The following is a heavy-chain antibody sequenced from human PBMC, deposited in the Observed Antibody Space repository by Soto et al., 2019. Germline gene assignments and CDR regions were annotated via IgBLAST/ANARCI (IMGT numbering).Heavy chain of an antibody. D-gene: IGHD3-3*01. CDR1: GDSLTSYT. CDR3: AKSLLFVNRTSMDV. J-gene: IGHJ6*03. CDR2: GIPIQGKA. Sequence: QVHLVQSGAEVKQPGSSVRISCEVSGDSLTSYTFTWVRQAPGQGLELMGRGIPIQGKADYALKIQDRVTISADKSKNTVYMELRRLRLDDTAVYYCAKSLLFVNRTSMDVWGKGTTVTVSS. V-gene: IGHV1-69*02.